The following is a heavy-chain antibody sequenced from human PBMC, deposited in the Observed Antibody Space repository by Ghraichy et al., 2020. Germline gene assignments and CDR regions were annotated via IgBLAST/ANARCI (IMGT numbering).Heavy chain of an antibody. Sequence: SETLSLTCTVSGGSISTYYWSWIRQPPGKGLEWIGYIYYSGSTNYNPSLKSRVTISVAASKNQFSLKLSSVTAADTAVYYCARLTQGLAPFDPWGQGTLVTFSS. V-gene: IGHV4-59*08. CDR2: IYYSGST. J-gene: IGHJ5*02. CDR1: GGSISTYY. D-gene: IGHD6-19*01. CDR3: ARLTQGLAPFDP.